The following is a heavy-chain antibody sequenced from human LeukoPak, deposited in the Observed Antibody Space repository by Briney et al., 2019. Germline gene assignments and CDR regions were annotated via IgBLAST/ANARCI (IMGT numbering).Heavy chain of an antibody. CDR3: ARDGNYCDSSGYPRY. D-gene: IGHD3-22*01. V-gene: IGHV3-7*01. CDR2: IKQDGSEK. J-gene: IGHJ4*02. Sequence: GSLRLSCAASGFTFSSYWMSWVRQAPGKGLEWVANIKQDGSEKYYVDSVKGRFTISRDNAKNSLYLQMNSLRAEDTAVYYCARDGNYCDSSGYPRYWGQGTLVTVSS. CDR1: GFTFSSYW.